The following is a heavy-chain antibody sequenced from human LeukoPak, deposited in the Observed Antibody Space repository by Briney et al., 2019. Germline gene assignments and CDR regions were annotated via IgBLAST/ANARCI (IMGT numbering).Heavy chain of an antibody. CDR1: GFTFSGHW. V-gene: IGHV3-74*01. D-gene: IGHD2-2*01. J-gene: IGHJ4*02. CDR3: AKEWMPRSYFDY. Sequence: GGSLRLSCAVSGFTFSGHWMFWVRQAPGKGLVWVSSINSDGSGASYMDSVKGRFTVSRDNSKNTLYLQMNSLRAEDTAVYYCAKEWMPRSYFDYWGQGTLVTVSS. CDR2: INSDGSGA.